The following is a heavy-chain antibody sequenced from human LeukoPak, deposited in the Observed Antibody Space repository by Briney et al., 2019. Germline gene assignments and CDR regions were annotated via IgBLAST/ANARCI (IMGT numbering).Heavy chain of an antibody. CDR3: ARVRAGLVDY. CDR1: GGSISSYY. D-gene: IGHD6-13*01. CDR2: IYYSGST. V-gene: IGHV4-59*01. J-gene: IGHJ4*02. Sequence: SGTLSLTCTVSGGSISSYYWSWIRQPPGKGLEWIGYIYYSGSTNYNPSLKSRVTISVDTSKNQFSLKLSSVTAADTAVYYCARVRAGLVDYWGQGTLVTVYS.